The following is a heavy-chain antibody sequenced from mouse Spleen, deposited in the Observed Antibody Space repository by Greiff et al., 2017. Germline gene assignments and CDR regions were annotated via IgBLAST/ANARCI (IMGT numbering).Heavy chain of an antibody. J-gene: IGHJ2*01. D-gene: IGHD2-5*01. CDR2: ISSGGSYT. CDR1: GFTFSSYG. Sequence: EVMLVESGGDLVKPGGSLKLSCAASGFTFSSYGMSWVRQTPDKRLEWVATISSGGSYTYYPDSVKGRFTISRDNAKNTLYLQMSSLKSEDTAMYYCARVYYSNPYYFDYWGQGTTLTVSS. CDR3: ARVYYSNPYYFDY. V-gene: IGHV5-6*02.